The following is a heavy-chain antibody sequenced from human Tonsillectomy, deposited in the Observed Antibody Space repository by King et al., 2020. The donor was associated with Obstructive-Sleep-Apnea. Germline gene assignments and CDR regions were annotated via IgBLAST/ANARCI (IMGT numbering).Heavy chain of an antibody. V-gene: IGHV5-51*01. Sequence: VQLVESGAEVKKPGESLKISCKGSGYSFTNKWIIWVRQMPGKGLEWMGVIYPGDSDTRYSPSFQGQVTISVDRSISTAYLQWSSLKASDTAMYFWAGARIVVAGSGGIDYWGQASLATDSS. CDR3: AGARIVVAGSGGIDY. D-gene: IGHD6-19*01. J-gene: IGHJ4*02. CDR1: GYSFTNKW. CDR2: IYPGDSDT.